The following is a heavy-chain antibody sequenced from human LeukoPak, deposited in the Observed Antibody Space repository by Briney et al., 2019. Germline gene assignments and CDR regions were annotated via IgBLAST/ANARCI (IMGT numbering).Heavy chain of an antibody. D-gene: IGHD2-21*02. CDR3: ARDGCGGDCFSNWFDP. V-gene: IGHV4-59*01. CDR2: IYYSGST. J-gene: IGHJ5*02. CDR1: GGSISSYY. Sequence: SETLSLTCTVSGGSISSYYWSWIRQPPGKGLEWIGYIYYSGSTNYNPSLKSRVTISVDTSKSQFSLKLSSVTAADTAVYYCARDGCGGDCFSNWFDPWGQGTLVTVSS.